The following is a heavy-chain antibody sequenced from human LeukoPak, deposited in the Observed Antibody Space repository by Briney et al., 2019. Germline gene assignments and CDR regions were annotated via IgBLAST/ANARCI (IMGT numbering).Heavy chain of an antibody. CDR3: TTYRYNYDSSGYDY. Sequence: GGSLRLSCAASGFTFSNAWMSWVRQAPGKGLEWLGRIRSKTDGGTTDYAAPVKGRFTISRDDSKNTLYLQMNSLKSEDTAVYYYTTYRYNYDSSGYDYWGQGTLVTVSS. J-gene: IGHJ4*02. CDR2: IRSKTDGGTT. V-gene: IGHV3-15*01. CDR1: GFTFSNAW. D-gene: IGHD3-22*01.